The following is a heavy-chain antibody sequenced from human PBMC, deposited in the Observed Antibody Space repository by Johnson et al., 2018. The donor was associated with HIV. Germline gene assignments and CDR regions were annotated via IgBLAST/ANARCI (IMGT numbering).Heavy chain of an antibody. D-gene: IGHD2-15*01. CDR2: IYSGGNT. CDR3: ARERGISGGFDF. J-gene: IGHJ3*01. CDR1: GFTFSSYV. V-gene: IGHV3-66*01. Sequence: VQLVESGGGVVQPGRSLRLSCAASGFTFSSYVLHWVRQAPGKGLEWVSVIYSGGNTYYADSVTGRFTISRDNSKNTLYLQMNSLRVEDTAVYYCARERGISGGFDFWGQGTMVTVSS.